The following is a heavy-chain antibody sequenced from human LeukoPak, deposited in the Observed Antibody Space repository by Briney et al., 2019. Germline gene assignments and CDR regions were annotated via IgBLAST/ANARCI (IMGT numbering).Heavy chain of an antibody. Sequence: SVKVSCKASGYTFTSYDINWVRQATGQGLEWMGGIIPIFGTANYAQKFQGRVTITADESTSTAYMELSSLRSEDTAVYYCARSEWAPNWFDPWGQGTLVTVSS. V-gene: IGHV1-69*13. CDR3: ARSEWAPNWFDP. D-gene: IGHD2-8*01. J-gene: IGHJ5*02. CDR1: GYTFTSYD. CDR2: IIPIFGTA.